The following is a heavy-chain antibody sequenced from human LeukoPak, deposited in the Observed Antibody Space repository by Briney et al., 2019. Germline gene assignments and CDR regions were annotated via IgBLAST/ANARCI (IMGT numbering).Heavy chain of an antibody. D-gene: IGHD3-10*01. Sequence: GGSLRLSCVVSGISLSNYAMTWVRQAPGKGLEWVSYISERGGSTTYADSVKGRFTISRDTSLNTLYLQMNNLRAEDTAVYFCAKRGVEIRGLLVIGYHQEAYHYDFWGQGVLVTVSS. CDR3: AKRGVEIRGLLVIGYHQEAYHYDF. CDR1: GISLSNYA. J-gene: IGHJ4*02. CDR2: ISERGGST. V-gene: IGHV3-23*01.